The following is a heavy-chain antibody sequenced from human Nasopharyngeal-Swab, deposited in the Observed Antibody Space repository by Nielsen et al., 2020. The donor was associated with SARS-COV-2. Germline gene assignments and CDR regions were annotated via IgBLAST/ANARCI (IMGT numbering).Heavy chain of an antibody. CDR2: IYYSGST. Sequence: RQAPGKGLEWIGYIYYSGSTYYNPSLKSRVTISVDTSKNQFSLKLSSVTAADTAVYYCARGAAGYCSSTSCYAGTGMDVWGQGTTVTVSS. D-gene: IGHD2-2*01. J-gene: IGHJ6*02. CDR3: ARGAAGYCSSTSCYAGTGMDV. V-gene: IGHV4-30-4*01.